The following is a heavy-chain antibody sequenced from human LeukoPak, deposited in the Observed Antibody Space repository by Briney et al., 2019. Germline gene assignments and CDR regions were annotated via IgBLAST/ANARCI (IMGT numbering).Heavy chain of an antibody. CDR1: GGSISSYY. Sequence: PSETLSLTCTVSGGSISSYYWSWIRQPPGKGLEWIGYIYYSGSTNYNPSLKSRVTISVDTSKNQFSLKLSSVTAADTAVYYCASLYYYGSGAWFDPWGQGTLVTVSS. V-gene: IGHV4-59*01. CDR2: IYYSGST. D-gene: IGHD3-10*01. CDR3: ASLYYYGSGAWFDP. J-gene: IGHJ5*02.